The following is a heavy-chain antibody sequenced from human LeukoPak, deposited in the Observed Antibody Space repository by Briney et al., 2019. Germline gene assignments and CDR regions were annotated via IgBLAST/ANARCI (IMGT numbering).Heavy chain of an antibody. Sequence: SQTLSLTCTVSGGSISSGGYYRSWIRQHPGKGLEWIGYIYYSGSTYYNPSLKSRVTISVDTSKNQFSLKLSSVTAADTAVYYCARGCSSTSCQGFYGMDVWGQGTTVTVSS. D-gene: IGHD2-2*01. CDR1: GGSISSGGYY. V-gene: IGHV4-31*03. J-gene: IGHJ6*02. CDR3: ARGCSSTSCQGFYGMDV. CDR2: IYYSGST.